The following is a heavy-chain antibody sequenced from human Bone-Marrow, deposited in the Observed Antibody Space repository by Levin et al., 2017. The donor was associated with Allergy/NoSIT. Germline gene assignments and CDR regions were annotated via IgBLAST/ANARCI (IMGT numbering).Heavy chain of an antibody. V-gene: IGHV1-8*01. CDR3: ARDRPPVVVPAATGRGPSKNWFDP. Sequence: ASVKVSCKASGYTFTSYDINWVRQATGQGLEWMGWMNPNSGNTGYAQKFQGRVTMTRNTSISTAYMELSSLRSEDTAVYYCARDRPPVVVPAATGRGPSKNWFDPWGQGTLVTVSS. CDR2: MNPNSGNT. D-gene: IGHD2-2*01. CDR1: GYTFTSYD. J-gene: IGHJ5*02.